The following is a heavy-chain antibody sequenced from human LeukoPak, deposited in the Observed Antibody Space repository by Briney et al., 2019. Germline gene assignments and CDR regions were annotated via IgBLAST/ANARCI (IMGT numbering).Heavy chain of an antibody. CDR3: ARDRGPIRGVLGMDV. V-gene: IGHV3-30-3*01. Sequence: SGGSLRLSCAASGFTFSSYAMHWVRQAPGKGLGWVAVISYDGSNKYYADSVKGRFTISRDNSKNTLYLQMNSLRAEDTAVYYCARDRGPIRGVLGMDVWGQGTTVTVSS. D-gene: IGHD3-10*01. CDR2: ISYDGSNK. CDR1: GFTFSSYA. J-gene: IGHJ6*02.